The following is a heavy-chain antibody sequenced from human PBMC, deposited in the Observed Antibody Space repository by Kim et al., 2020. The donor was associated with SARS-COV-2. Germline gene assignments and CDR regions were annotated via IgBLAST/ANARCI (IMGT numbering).Heavy chain of an antibody. D-gene: IGHD3-22*01. CDR2: IIPIFGTA. V-gene: IGHV1-69*06. CDR1: GGTFSSYD. CDR3: ARIEAYYDSGGYADY. Sequence: SVKVSCKASGGTFSSYDISWVRQAPGQGLEWMGGIIPIFGTANYAQKFQGRVTITADKSTSTAYMELSSLRSEDTAVYYCARIEAYYDSGGYADYWGQGTLVTVSS. J-gene: IGHJ4*02.